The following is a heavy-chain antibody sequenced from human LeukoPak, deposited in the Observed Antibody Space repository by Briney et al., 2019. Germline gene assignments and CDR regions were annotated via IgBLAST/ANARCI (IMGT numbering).Heavy chain of an antibody. CDR2: ITGSGDSR. Sequence: GGSLRLSCAASGFIFSRYAMSWVRQAPGKGLEWVSSITGSGDSRYYADFVKGRFTITRDNSRKTLYLEMTSLRAEDTAVYYCAKATDIIAASHCMDSWGQGTLVTVSS. D-gene: IGHD6-25*01. CDR1: GFIFSRYA. V-gene: IGHV3-23*01. J-gene: IGHJ4*02. CDR3: AKATDIIAASHCMDS.